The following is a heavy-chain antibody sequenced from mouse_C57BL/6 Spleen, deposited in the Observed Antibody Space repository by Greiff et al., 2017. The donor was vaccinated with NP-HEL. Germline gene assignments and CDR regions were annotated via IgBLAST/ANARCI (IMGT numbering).Heavy chain of an antibody. Sequence: VQLQQSGPGLVAPSQSLSITCTVSGFSLTSYGVHWVRQPPGKGLEWLVVIWSDGSTTYNSALKSRLSISKANSKSQVFSKMNSRQTDDTAMYYCARHDPLWGFAYWGQGTLVTVSA. CDR3: ARHDPLWGFAY. J-gene: IGHJ3*01. D-gene: IGHD1-1*02. CDR2: IWSDGST. CDR1: GFSLTSYG. V-gene: IGHV2-6-1*01.